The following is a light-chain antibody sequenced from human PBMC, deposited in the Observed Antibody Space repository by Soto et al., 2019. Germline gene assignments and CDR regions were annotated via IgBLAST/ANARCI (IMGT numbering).Light chain of an antibody. CDR1: QGISSY. Sequence: AIRMTQSPSSLSASTGDRVTITCRASQGISSYLAWYQQKPGKAPKLLIYATSTLQSGVPSRFSGSGSGTDFTLTISSLQSEDFATYYCQKYYESPYTFGQGTQLEIK. CDR3: QKYYESPYT. J-gene: IGKJ2*01. CDR2: ATS. V-gene: IGKV1-8*01.